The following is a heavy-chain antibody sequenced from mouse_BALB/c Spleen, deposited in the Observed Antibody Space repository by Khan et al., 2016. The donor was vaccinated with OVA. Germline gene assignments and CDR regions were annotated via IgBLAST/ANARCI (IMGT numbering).Heavy chain of an antibody. D-gene: IGHD1-1*01. V-gene: IGHV5-17*02. Sequence: EVELVESGGGLVQPGGSRKLSCAASGFTFSSFGMHWVRQAPEKGLEWVAYISSGSGTIYYADTMKGRFTISRDNPKNTLFLQMTSLRSEDTVMYYCAREGTSVVATWDWYFDVWGAGTTVTVSS. J-gene: IGHJ1*01. CDR1: GFTFSSFG. CDR2: ISSGSGTI. CDR3: AREGTSVVATWDWYFDV.